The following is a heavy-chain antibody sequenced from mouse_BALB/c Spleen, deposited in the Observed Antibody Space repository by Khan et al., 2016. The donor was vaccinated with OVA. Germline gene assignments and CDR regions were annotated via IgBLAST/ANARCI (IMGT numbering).Heavy chain of an antibody. Sequence: EVELVESGGDLVQTGGSLKLSCAASGFIFSSYTMPWVRQTPEKRLEWVALISTGGSSAYYPDTVKGRFTISRDNAKNNLYMQMSSLKSDDSAMYYCARPSTAEDLYVMDYWGQGTSVTVSS. CDR2: ISTGGSSA. CDR1: GFIFSSYT. V-gene: IGHV5-12-2*01. CDR3: ARPSTAEDLYVMDY. D-gene: IGHD1-2*01. J-gene: IGHJ4*01.